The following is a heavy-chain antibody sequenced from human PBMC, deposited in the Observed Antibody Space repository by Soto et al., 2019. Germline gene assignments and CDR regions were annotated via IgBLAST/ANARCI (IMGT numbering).Heavy chain of an antibody. D-gene: IGHD4-17*01. CDR3: ARQLGGDYVG. CDR2: IYYSGST. Sequence: SETLSLTCTVSGGSISSSSYYWGWIRQPPGKGLEWIGSIYYSGSTYYNPSLKSRVTISVDTSKNQFSLKLSSVTAADTAVYYCARQLGGDYVGWGQGTLVTVSS. J-gene: IGHJ4*02. V-gene: IGHV4-39*01. CDR1: GGSISSSSYY.